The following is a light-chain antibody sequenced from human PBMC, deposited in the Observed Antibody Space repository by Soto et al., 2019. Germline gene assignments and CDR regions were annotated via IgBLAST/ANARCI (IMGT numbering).Light chain of an antibody. Sequence: QSALTQPASVSGSPGQSITISCTGTSSDVGGYNYVSWYQQHPGKAPKLMIYEVSNRPSGVSNRFSGSKSGNTASLTISGLQAEDEADYYCSSYTSSSTLGHVEFGGGTKVTVL. CDR2: EVS. J-gene: IGLJ2*01. CDR1: SSDVGGYNY. V-gene: IGLV2-14*01. CDR3: SSYTSSSTLGHVE.